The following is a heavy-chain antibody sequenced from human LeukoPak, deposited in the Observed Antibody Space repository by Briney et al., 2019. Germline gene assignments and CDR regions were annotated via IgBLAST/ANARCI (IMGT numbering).Heavy chain of an antibody. D-gene: IGHD2-2*01. CDR1: GFTFSYAW. Sequence: GGSLRLSCAASGFTFSYAWMTWVRQAPGKGLEWVGRIKSKTDGGTTDFAAPVKGRFTMSRDDSENTVELQMNNLKTEDTAVYYCTTDRDVVSPPALGTPYRWGQGTLVTVSS. J-gene: IGHJ5*02. CDR2: IKSKTDGGTT. V-gene: IGHV3-15*01. CDR3: TTDRDVVSPPALGTPYR.